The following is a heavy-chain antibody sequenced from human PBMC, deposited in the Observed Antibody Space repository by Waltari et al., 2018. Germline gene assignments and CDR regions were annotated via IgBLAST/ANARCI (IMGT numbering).Heavy chain of an antibody. CDR1: GFTFSNSW. V-gene: IGHV3-74*03. D-gene: IGHD3-16*01. CDR2: VNRDGSTT. CDR3: TREGRQEGGY. J-gene: IGHJ4*02. Sequence: EVQLVESGGGFVRPGGSLMLPAAGSGFTFSNSWMDWVRQALGKGLVWVSRVNRDGSTTMYADSVKGRFTISRDNAKNTLYLQMNSLRGEDTAVYYCTREGRQEGGYWGQGTRVTVSS.